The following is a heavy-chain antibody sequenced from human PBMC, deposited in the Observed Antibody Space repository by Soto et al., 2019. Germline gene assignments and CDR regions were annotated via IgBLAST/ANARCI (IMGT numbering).Heavy chain of an antibody. Sequence: SETLSLTCTVSGGSISTYYWSWIRQPPGKGLEWIGYIYYSGSTSYNPSPKSRVTISVDTSKNQFSLKLSSVSAADTAVYYCARDGSRYDFWSGPYYFDYWGQGTLVTVSS. V-gene: IGHV4-59*01. J-gene: IGHJ4*02. D-gene: IGHD3-3*01. CDR2: IYYSGST. CDR3: ARDGSRYDFWSGPYYFDY. CDR1: GGSISTYY.